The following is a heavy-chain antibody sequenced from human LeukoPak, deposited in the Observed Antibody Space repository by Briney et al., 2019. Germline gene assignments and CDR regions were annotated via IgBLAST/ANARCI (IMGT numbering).Heavy chain of an antibody. J-gene: IGHJ6*02. CDR2: ISSGGST. CDR1: GGSISSYY. CDR3: AAVGDTRYYYYGMDV. V-gene: IGHV4-59*01. D-gene: IGHD3-16*01. Sequence: SETLSLTCTVSGGSISSYYWNWFRQPPGQGLEWIGYISSGGSTNYNPSLKSRVTISVDTSKNQFSLNLGSVTAADTAVYYCAAVGDTRYYYYGMDVWGQGTTVTVSS.